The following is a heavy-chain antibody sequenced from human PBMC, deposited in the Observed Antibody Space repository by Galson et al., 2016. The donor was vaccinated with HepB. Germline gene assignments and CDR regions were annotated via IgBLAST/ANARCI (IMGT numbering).Heavy chain of an antibody. V-gene: IGHV3-15*01. D-gene: IGHD3-22*01. CDR1: GFSFSHAW. J-gene: IGHJ4*02. CDR2: IKSKTDGGTT. Sequence: SLRLSCAASGFSFSHAWMSWVRQAPGKGLEWVGRIKSKTDGGTTDYTAPVKGRFTISRDDSTKTLYLQMNSLKTEDTAVYYCTTVTFSDSTDSSGYPNWGQGTLVTISS. CDR3: TTVTFSDSTDSSGYPN.